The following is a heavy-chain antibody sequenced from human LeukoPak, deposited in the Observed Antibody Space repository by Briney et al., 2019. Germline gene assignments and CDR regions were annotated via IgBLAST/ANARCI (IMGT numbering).Heavy chain of an antibody. CDR1: GGTFSSYA. D-gene: IGHD1-14*01. Sequence: GASVKVSCKASGGTFSSYAISWVRQAPGQGLEWMGGIIPIFGTADYAQKFQGRVTITADESTSTAYMELSSLRSEDTAVYYCARAPQVPEDYYMDVWGKGTTVTVSS. CDR2: IIPIFGTA. CDR3: ARAPQVPEDYYMDV. V-gene: IGHV1-69*13. J-gene: IGHJ6*03.